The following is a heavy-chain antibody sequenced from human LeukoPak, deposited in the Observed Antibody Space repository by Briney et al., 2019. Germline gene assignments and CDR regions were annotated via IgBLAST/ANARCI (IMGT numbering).Heavy chain of an antibody. CDR3: ARDPGRVNY. CDR1: GFTFSNYW. V-gene: IGHV3-7*03. J-gene: IGHJ4*02. D-gene: IGHD1-26*01. CDR2: IKEDGSDK. Sequence: GGSLRLSCAASGFTFSNYWMTWVRQAPGRGLEWVADIKEDGSDKYYVDSVKGRFTISRDNVKNSLYLQMNSLRVEDTAVYYCARDPGRVNYWGQGTLVTVSS.